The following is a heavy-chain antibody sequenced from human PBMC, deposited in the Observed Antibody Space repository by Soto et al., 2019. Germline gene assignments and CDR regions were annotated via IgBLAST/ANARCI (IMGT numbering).Heavy chain of an antibody. CDR2: IYYSGST. CDR1: GGSVSSGAYY. CDR3: ARARLRAVYAFDI. J-gene: IGHJ3*02. D-gene: IGHD5-12*01. V-gene: IGHV4-31*03. Sequence: QVQLQESDAGLVKASQTLSLTCTVSGGSVSSGAYYWTWIRQRPGQGLEWIGYIYYSGSTYYSPSLKSRLSSSLDTSKNQFSLRRSSVTAADTAMYYCARARLRAVYAFDIWGQGTMVTVYS.